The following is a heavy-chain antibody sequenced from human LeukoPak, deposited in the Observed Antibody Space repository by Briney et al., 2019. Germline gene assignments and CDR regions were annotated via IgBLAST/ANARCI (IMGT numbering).Heavy chain of an antibody. D-gene: IGHD1-26*01. Sequence: PSETLSLTCTVSAYSISNGFVWGWIRQPPGKGLEWIASIYHSGTTYYNPSLKSRVTMSVDTSKNQFSLRLSSVTAADTAVYYCTRLSHVAGAPKVSWFDPWCQGTLVTVSS. CDR1: AYSISNGFV. V-gene: IGHV4-38-2*02. CDR2: IYHSGTT. CDR3: TRLSHVAGAPKVSWFDP. J-gene: IGHJ5*02.